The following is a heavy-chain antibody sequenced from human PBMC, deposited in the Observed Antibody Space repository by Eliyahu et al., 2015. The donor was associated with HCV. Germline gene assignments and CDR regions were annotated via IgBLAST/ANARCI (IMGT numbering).Heavy chain of an antibody. J-gene: IGHJ5*02. V-gene: IGHV4-34*01. Sequence: QVQLQQWGAGLLKPSETLSLTCAXYGGSFSGYYWSWIRQPPGKGLEWIGEINHSGSTNYNPSLKSRVTISVDTSKNQFSLKLSSVTAADTAVYYCARVGPTIFGVPRYNWFDPWGQGTLVTVSS. CDR2: INHSGST. D-gene: IGHD3-3*01. CDR3: ARVGPTIFGVPRYNWFDP. CDR1: GGSFSGYY.